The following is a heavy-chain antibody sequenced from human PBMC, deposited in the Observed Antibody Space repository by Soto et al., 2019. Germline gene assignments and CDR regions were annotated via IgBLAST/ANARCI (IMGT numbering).Heavy chain of an antibody. Sequence: GGSLRLSCVASGFTFSSYGMSWVRQAPGKGLEWVSAISGSGGGTYYADSVKGRFTISRDNSKNTLYLQMNSLRAEDTAVYYCAKDGYYYDTSPAPFDPWGQGTLVTVSS. J-gene: IGHJ5*02. CDR1: GFTFSSYG. V-gene: IGHV3-23*01. CDR2: ISGSGGGT. CDR3: AKDGYYYDTSPAPFDP. D-gene: IGHD3-22*01.